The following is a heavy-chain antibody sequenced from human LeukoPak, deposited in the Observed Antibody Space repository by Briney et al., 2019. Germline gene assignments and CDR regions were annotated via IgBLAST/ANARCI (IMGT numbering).Heavy chain of an antibody. J-gene: IGHJ6*03. D-gene: IGHD2-2*01. CDR1: GGTFSSYA. V-gene: IGHV1-69*13. Sequence: ASVKVSCKASGGTFSSYAISWVRQAPGQGLEWMGGIIPIFGTANYAQKFQGRVTITADESTSTAYMELSSLRSDDTAVYYCARAVVVPAAFSYYYYYMDVWGKGTTVTVSS. CDR2: IIPIFGTA. CDR3: ARAVVVPAAFSYYYYYMDV.